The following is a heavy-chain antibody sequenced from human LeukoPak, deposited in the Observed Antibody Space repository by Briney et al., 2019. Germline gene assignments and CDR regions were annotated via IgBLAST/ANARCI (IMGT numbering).Heavy chain of an antibody. D-gene: IGHD6-6*01. CDR3: ASELIAARPSDYYCYMDV. Sequence: ASVKVSCKASGYTFTSYYMHWVRQAPGQGLEWMGIINPSGGSTSYAQKFQGRVTMTRDMSTSTVYMELSSLRSEDTAVYYCASELIAARPSDYYCYMDVWGKGTTVTVSS. J-gene: IGHJ6*03. V-gene: IGHV1-46*01. CDR1: GYTFTSYY. CDR2: INPSGGST.